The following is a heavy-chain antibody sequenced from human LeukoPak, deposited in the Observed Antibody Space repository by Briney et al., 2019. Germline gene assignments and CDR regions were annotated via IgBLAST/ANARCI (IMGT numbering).Heavy chain of an antibody. CDR2: ISGSGGST. CDR1: GFTFSSYW. J-gene: IGHJ4*02. Sequence: GGSLRLSCAASGFTFSSYWMHWVRQAPGKGLEWVSGISGSGGSTYYADSVKGRLTISRDNSKNTLYLQMNSLKAEDTALYYCAKGRWGFDYWGQGTLVTVSS. V-gene: IGHV3-23*01. CDR3: AKGRWGFDY. D-gene: IGHD7-27*01.